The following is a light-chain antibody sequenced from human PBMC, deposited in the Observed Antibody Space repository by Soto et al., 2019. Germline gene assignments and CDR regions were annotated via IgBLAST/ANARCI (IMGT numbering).Light chain of an antibody. CDR3: SSYTSSSTPWV. V-gene: IGLV2-14*01. Sequence: QSALIQPASVSGSPGQSITISCTGTSSDVGGYNYVSWYQQHPGKAPKLMIYDVSDRPSGVSNRFSGSKSGNTASLTISGLQAEDEADYYCSSYTSSSTPWVFGTGTQLTVL. J-gene: IGLJ1*01. CDR2: DVS. CDR1: SSDVGGYNY.